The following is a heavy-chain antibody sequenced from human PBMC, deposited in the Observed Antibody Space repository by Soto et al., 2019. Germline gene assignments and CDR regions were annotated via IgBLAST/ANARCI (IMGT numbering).Heavy chain of an antibody. Sequence: EVQLVESGGALVQRGGSLRLSCAASGFSFGDYWMSWVRQAPGKGLEWVAHMKKDGSEKYYVDSVKGRFTVSRDNAENSLCLQMNSLRAEDTAVYYCAKLGSGYYTGLYFDYWGQGTLVTVAS. CDR2: MKKDGSEK. J-gene: IGHJ4*02. V-gene: IGHV3-7*03. D-gene: IGHD3-3*01. CDR1: GFSFGDYW. CDR3: AKLGSGYYTGLYFDY.